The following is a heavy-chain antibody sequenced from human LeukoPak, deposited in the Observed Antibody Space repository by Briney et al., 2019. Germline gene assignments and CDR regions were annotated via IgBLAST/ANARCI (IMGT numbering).Heavy chain of an antibody. J-gene: IGHJ5*02. D-gene: IGHD2-15*01. CDR2: LYNSGST. CDR1: SGSIRSHY. CDR3: ARYCSGGTCYNWFDP. V-gene: IGHV4-59*11. Sequence: PSETLSLTCTVSSGSIRSHYWIWIRQPPGKGLEWIGYLYNSGSTNYNPSLKSRVTISVDTSKSQLSLKLSSVTAADTAVYFCARYCSGGTCYNWFDPWGQGTLVTVSS.